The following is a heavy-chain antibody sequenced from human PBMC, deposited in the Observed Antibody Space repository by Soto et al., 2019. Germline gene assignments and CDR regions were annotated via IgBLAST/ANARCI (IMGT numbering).Heavy chain of an antibody. V-gene: IGHV4-38-2*02. D-gene: IGHD3-9*01. CDR3: ARDLGVTATGPNLDY. Sequence: SETLSLTCAVSGDSISSGYYWAWIRQPPGKGLEWIGSIYHSGTTYYNPSLKSRFTISRDNAKNSLYLQMNSLRAEDTAVYYCARDLGVTATGPNLDYWGQGALVTVSS. CDR2: IYHSGTT. J-gene: IGHJ4*02. CDR1: GDSISSGYY.